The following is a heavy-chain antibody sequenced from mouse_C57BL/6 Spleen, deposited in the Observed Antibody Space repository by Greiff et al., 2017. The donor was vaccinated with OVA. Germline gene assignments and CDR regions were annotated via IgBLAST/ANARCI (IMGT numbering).Heavy chain of an antibody. J-gene: IGHJ3*01. D-gene: IGHD1-1*01. CDR1: GFNIKDYY. Sequence: EVQLQQSGAELVKPGASVKLSCTASGFNIKDYYMHWVKQRTEQGLEWIGRIDPEDGETKYAPKFQGKATMTADTSSNTAYLQLSSLTSEDTAVYYCASFGSSWFAYWGQGTLVTVSA. CDR3: ASFGSSWFAY. V-gene: IGHV14-2*01. CDR2: IDPEDGET.